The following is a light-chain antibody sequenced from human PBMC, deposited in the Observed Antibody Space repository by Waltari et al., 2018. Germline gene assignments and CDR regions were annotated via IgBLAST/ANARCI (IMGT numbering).Light chain of an antibody. CDR3: CSYVGDDTFV. J-gene: IGLJ1*01. CDR2: EDS. Sequence: QSALTQPASVSGSPGKSITIPCTGASSDVGNYNLVFWYQQHPGKAPKLIIYEDSKRPSGVSKPFSGSKSGNTASLTISGLQAEDEAEYYCCSYVGDDTFVFGTGTKVTVL. V-gene: IGLV2-23*01. CDR1: SSDVGNYNL.